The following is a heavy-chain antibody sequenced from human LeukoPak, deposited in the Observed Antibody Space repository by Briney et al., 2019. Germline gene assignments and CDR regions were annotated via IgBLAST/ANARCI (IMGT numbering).Heavy chain of an antibody. CDR2: ISSSSAYT. Sequence: GGSLRLSCAVSGFTFSDYYMSWIRQAPGKGLEWVSYISSSSAYTNYADSVKGRFTISRDNAKNSLYLQMNSLRAEDTAVYYCARVRGGEIDYWGQGTLVTVSS. V-gene: IGHV3-11*06. J-gene: IGHJ4*02. CDR3: ARVRGGEIDY. CDR1: GFTFSDYY. D-gene: IGHD3-16*01.